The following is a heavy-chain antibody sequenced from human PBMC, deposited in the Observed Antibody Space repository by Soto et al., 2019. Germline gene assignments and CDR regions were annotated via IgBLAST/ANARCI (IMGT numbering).Heavy chain of an antibody. CDR1: GFSLSTSEMG. CDR3: AHTRISIVVRLCPGSDALDI. J-gene: IGHJ3*02. CDR2: IYWDDDK. V-gene: IGHV2-5*02. Sequence: SGPTLVNPTQTLTLTCTFSGFSLSTSEMGVGWIRQPPGKALEWLALIYWDDDKRYSPSLKDRLTITKDTSKNQVNLTMTNMDPVDTGTYSCAHTRISIVVRLCPGSDALDIWGQGTTVTVS. D-gene: IGHD2-2*01.